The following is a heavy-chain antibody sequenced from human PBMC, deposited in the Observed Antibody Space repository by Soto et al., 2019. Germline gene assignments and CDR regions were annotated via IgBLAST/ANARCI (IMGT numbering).Heavy chain of an antibody. CDR1: GGSFSGYY. CDR2: INHSGST. V-gene: IGHV4-34*01. CDR3: ARAFRELLPYYYYGMDV. J-gene: IGHJ6*02. D-gene: IGHD1-26*01. Sequence: LSLTCAVYGGSFSGYYWSWIRQPPGKGLEWIGEINHSGSTNYNPSLKSRVTISVDTSKNQFSLKLSSVTAADTAVYYCARAFRELLPYYYYGMDVWGQGTTVTVSS.